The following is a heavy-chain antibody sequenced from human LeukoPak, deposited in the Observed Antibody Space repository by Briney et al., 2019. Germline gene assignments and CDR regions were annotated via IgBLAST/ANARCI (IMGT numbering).Heavy chain of an antibody. Sequence: VKPGGSLRLSCAASGFTFSSYSMNWVRQAPGKGLEWVPSISSSSSYIYYADSVKGRFTISRDTSKNTLYLQVNSLRPEDTAVYYCARVSGFKITLGGIADWGQGTLVTVSS. V-gene: IGHV3-21*01. CDR1: GFTFSSYS. D-gene: IGHD3-16*01. CDR2: ISSSSSYI. CDR3: ARVSGFKITLGGIAD. J-gene: IGHJ4*02.